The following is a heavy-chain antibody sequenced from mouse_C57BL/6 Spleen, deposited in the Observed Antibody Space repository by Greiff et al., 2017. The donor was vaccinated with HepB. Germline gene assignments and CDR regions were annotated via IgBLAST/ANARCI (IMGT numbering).Heavy chain of an antibody. CDR2: IYPGSGST. CDR3: ASPDYSAMDY. J-gene: IGHJ4*01. Sequence: VQLQQPGAELVKPGASVKMSCKASGYTFTSYWITWVKQRPGQGLEWIGDIYPGSGSTNYNEKFKSKATLNVDTSSSTAYMLLSSLTSEDSAFYDCASPDYSAMDYLGQGTSVTVSS. V-gene: IGHV1-55*01. CDR1: GYTFTSYW.